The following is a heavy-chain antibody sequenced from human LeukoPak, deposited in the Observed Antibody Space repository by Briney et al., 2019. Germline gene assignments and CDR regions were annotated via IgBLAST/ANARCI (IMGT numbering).Heavy chain of an antibody. V-gene: IGHV3-23*01. Sequence: GGSLRLSCSATGFTFSNYAMSWVRQAPGKGLEWVAGISDRGGNTYYVDSVKGRFTVARDNSKNTLYLQMNSLTADDTATYYCAKDHVYFNSPRCAFDIWGQGTVVTVSA. D-gene: IGHD3-9*01. CDR2: ISDRGGNT. J-gene: IGHJ3*02. CDR3: AKDHVYFNSPRCAFDI. CDR1: GFTFSNYA.